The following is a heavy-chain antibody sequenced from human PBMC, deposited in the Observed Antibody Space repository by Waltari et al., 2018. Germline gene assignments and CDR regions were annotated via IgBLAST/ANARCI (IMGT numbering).Heavy chain of an antibody. Sequence: QVTLKESGPVLVKPTETLTLTCTVSGFSLSNARMGVSWIRQPPGKALEWLVHIFSNDEKSYSPSLKSRLTISKDTSKSQVVLTMTNMDPVYTATYYCARDRGYSYGYTFDYWGQGTLVTVSS. V-gene: IGHV2-26*01. CDR3: ARDRGYSYGYTFDY. CDR2: IFSNDEK. D-gene: IGHD5-18*01. J-gene: IGHJ4*02. CDR1: GFSLSNARMG.